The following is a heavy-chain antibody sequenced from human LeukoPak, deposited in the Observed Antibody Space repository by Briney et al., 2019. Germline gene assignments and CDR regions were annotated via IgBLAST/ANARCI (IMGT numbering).Heavy chain of an antibody. CDR2: ISNNGGYT. D-gene: IGHD2-15*01. J-gene: IGHJ4*02. CDR1: GFTFSSSA. V-gene: IGHV3-23*01. CDR3: AKQLGYCSDGSCYFPY. Sequence: GGSLRLSCAASGFTFSSSAMSWVRQAPGKGLEWVSAISNNGGYTYYADSVQGRFTISRDNSKSTLCLQMNSLRAEDTAVYYCAKQLGYCSDGSCYFPYWGQGTLVTASS.